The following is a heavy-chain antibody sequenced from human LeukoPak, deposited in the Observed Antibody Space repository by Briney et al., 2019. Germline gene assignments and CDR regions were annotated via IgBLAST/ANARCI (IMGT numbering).Heavy chain of an antibody. CDR1: GFTFDDYA. D-gene: IGHD3-10*01. CDR3: ARARGPPDY. V-gene: IGHV3-9*01. Sequence: GGSLRLSCAASGFTFDDYAMHWVRQAPGKGLEWVSGISWNSGSIGYADSVKGRFTISRDNAKNSLYLQMNSLRAEDTAVYYCARARGPPDYWGQGTLVTVSS. J-gene: IGHJ4*02. CDR2: ISWNSGSI.